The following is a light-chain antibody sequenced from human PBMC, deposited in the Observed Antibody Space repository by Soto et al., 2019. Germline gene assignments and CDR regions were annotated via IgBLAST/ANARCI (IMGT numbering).Light chain of an antibody. J-gene: IGLJ1*01. CDR1: KIGTTS. CDR3: FSFTTTSTHV. Sequence: SYELTQPPSVSVAPGQTATLTCGGNKIGTTSAHWYQQKPGQAPVLVLYDDSDRPSGVSNRFSGSKSGNTAYLTISGLQVEDEAEYFCFSFTTTSTHVFGTGTKVTVL. CDR2: DDS. V-gene: IGLV3-21*02.